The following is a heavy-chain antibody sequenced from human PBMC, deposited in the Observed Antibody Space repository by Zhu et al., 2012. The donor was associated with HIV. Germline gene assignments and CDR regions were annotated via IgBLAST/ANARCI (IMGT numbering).Heavy chain of an antibody. CDR3: ARDHHTSGYLY. Sequence: QVQLQQWGAGLLKPSETLSLTCAVYGESLTGNTYYWSWIRQPPGKGLEWIGEINHTGNTNYNPSLKSRVTISVDTSKNQFSLKLSSVTAADTALYYCARDHHTSGYLYWGQGTLVTVSS. D-gene: IGHD3-22*01. V-gene: IGHV4-34*02. CDR2: INHTGNT. J-gene: IGHJ4*02. CDR1: GESLTGNTYY.